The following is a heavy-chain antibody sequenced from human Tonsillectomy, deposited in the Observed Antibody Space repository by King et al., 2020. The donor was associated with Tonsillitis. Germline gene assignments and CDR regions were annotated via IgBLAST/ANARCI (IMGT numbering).Heavy chain of an antibody. CDR2: ARNKVNSYTT. V-gene: IGHV3-72*01. D-gene: IGHD3-10*01. J-gene: IGHJ4*02. Sequence: VQLVESGGGLVQPGGSLRLSCAASGFTFSDHYMDWVRQAPGKGLEWVGRARNKVNSYTTEYAASVKGRFTISRDDSKNSLYLQMNSLKTEDTAVSYCARGPAKARGVFSSFDYWGQGTLVTVSS. CDR3: ARGPAKARGVFSSFDY. CDR1: GFTFSDHY.